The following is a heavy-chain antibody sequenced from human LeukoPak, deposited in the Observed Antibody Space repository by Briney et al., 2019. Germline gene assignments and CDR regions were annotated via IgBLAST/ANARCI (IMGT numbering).Heavy chain of an antibody. V-gene: IGHV1-18*01. CDR3: ARMAYDILTGYFQPNWFDP. Sequence: ASVKVSCKASGYTFTSYGISWVRQAPGQGLEWMGWISGFNGNTKNVQNFRGRVTMTTDTSTSTAYMELRGLRSDDTAVYYCARMAYDILTGYFQPNWFDPWGQGTLVTVSS. D-gene: IGHD3-9*01. J-gene: IGHJ5*02. CDR2: ISGFNGNT. CDR1: GYTFTSYG.